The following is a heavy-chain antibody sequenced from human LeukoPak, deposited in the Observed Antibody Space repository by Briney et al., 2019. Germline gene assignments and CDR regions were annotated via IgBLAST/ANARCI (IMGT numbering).Heavy chain of an antibody. V-gene: IGHV1-18*01. J-gene: IGHJ4*02. CDR3: ARDYYDTSGYFYGSNY. CDR2: ISAYNGNT. Sequence: ASVKVSCKASGGTFSSYAISWVRQAPGQGLEWMGWISAYNGNTNYAQKLQGRVTMTTDTSTSTAYMELRSLRSDDTAVYYCARDYYDTSGYFYGSNYWGQGTLVTVSS. CDR1: GGTFSSYA. D-gene: IGHD3-22*01.